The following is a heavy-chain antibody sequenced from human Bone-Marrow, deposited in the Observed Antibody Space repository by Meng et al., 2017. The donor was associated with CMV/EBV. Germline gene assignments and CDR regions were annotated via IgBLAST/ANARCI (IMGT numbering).Heavy chain of an antibody. CDR1: SSNMAT. J-gene: IGHJ5*02. CDR2: TYYRSKWYN. CDR3: ARSYCGGDCYSRWWFDP. D-gene: IGHD2-21*01. Sequence: SSNMATWNWIKQSPSRGLEWLGWTYYRSKWYNDYAVSVKSRITISPDTSKNQFSLQLNSVTPEDTAVYYCARSYCGGDCYSRWWFDPWGQETLVTVSS. V-gene: IGHV6-1*01.